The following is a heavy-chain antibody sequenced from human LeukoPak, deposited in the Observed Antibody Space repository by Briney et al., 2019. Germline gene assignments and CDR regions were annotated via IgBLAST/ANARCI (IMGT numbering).Heavy chain of an antibody. CDR3: ARPSKKYCGGDCYFDY. Sequence: ASVKVSCKASGYTFTSYYMHWVRQAPGQGLGWMGIINPSGGSTSYAQKFQGRVTMTRDTSTSTVYMELSSLRSEDTAVYYCARPSKKYCGGDCYFDYWGQGTLVTVSS. CDR2: INPSGGST. V-gene: IGHV1-46*01. CDR1: GYTFTSYY. D-gene: IGHD2-21*02. J-gene: IGHJ4*02.